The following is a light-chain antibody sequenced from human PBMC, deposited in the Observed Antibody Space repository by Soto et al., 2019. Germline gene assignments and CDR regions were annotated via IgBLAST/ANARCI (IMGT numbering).Light chain of an antibody. J-gene: IGKJ2*01. CDR3: QQGHNWPLT. CDR2: GAS. CDR1: QSITSE. V-gene: IGKV3-15*01. Sequence: EIVMTQSPATLSVSPGERATLSCRASQSITSELAWYQQKPGQPPRLLIYGASTRATGVPARFSGSGSGSEFTLNISGLQSEDFAVYYCQQGHNWPLTFGQGTRLEI.